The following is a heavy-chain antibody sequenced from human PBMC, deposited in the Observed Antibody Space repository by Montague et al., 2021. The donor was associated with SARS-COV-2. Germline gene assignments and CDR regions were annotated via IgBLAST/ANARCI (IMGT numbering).Heavy chain of an antibody. J-gene: IGHJ4*02. V-gene: IGHV4-34*01. CDR2: INQSGST. D-gene: IGHD3-22*01. CDR1: GGSFSGYY. CDR3: ARVAGGYYHDSSAYFDY. Sequence: ETLSLTCAVYGGSFSGYYWSWIRQPPGKGLEWIGEINQSGSTNYNPSLKSRVTLSVDTSKRQFSLKLSSLTAADTAVYYCARVAGGYYHDSSAYFDYWGQGSLVTVSS.